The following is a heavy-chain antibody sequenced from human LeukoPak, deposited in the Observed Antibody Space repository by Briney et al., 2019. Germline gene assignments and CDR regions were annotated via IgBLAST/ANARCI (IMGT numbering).Heavy chain of an antibody. Sequence: GGSLRLSCAASGLSFSNYAMSWVRQAPGKGLEWVSGVTGSDSRTYYADSVKGRFTISRDSPKSTLYLQMDSLRADDTAVYHCANNYYDSSGPYYYGMDVWGQGTTVIVSS. CDR2: VTGSDSRT. J-gene: IGHJ6*02. V-gene: IGHV3-23*01. CDR1: GLSFSNYA. CDR3: ANNYYDSSGPYYYGMDV. D-gene: IGHD3-22*01.